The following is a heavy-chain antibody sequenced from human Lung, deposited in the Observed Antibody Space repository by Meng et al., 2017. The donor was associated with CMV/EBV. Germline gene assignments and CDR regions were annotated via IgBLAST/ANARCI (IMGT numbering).Heavy chain of an antibody. CDR1: GYTFSGNY. J-gene: IGHJ3*01. Sequence: ASVXVSXKASGYTFSGNYIHWVRQAPGQGLEWMGWINPDSGGTRYSPEFQYRVTITRDTSINKAYMGLSRLRSDDTAVYYCSRGAPFFRDAFDFWGQGTMVTVSS. D-gene: IGHD3-16*01. CDR3: SRGAPFFRDAFDF. CDR2: INPDSGGT. V-gene: IGHV1-2*02.